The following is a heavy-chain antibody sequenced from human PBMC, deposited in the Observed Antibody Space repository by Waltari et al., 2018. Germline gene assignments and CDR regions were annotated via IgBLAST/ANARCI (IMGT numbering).Heavy chain of an antibody. CDR2: IWFDGGQT. J-gene: IGHJ4*02. Sequence: QVRLVESGGGVVQPGMSLRLSCAASGFSIGRYGMHWVRQAPGKGLEWVALIWFDGGQTYYADSVRGRFTISRDNSKNTLYLDMNSLKLNDTAIYYCAKDAFGNTYLDHWGQGTLVTVAS. CDR3: AKDAFGNTYLDH. V-gene: IGHV3-33*06. CDR1: GFSIGRYG. D-gene: IGHD3-10*01.